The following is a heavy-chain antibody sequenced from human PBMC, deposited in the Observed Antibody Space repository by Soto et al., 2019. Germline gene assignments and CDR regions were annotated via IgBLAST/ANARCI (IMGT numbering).Heavy chain of an antibody. CDR1: GFTLGRYG. V-gene: IGHV3-23*01. Sequence: GGSLRLPCAASGFTLGRYGMSWVRQAPGKGLEWVSAVSPNGQGIYYADSVRGRFTISRDFSKNTVFLHMDSLRAEDTAVYYCAKDRDYPRDYLHYWGQGTLVTVS. D-gene: IGHD3-10*01. CDR2: VSPNGQGI. CDR3: AKDRDYPRDYLHY. J-gene: IGHJ4*02.